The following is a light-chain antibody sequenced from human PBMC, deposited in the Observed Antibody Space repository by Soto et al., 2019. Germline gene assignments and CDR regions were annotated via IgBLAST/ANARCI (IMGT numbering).Light chain of an antibody. CDR2: GAS. Sequence: EIVLTQSPGTLSLSPGERATLSCRASQSVSRSFLAWYQQKPGQAPRLLIYGASSGATDIPDRFSGSGSGTDFTLTISRLEPEDFAVYYCQQYGSSPPTFGQGTKVEIK. J-gene: IGKJ1*01. CDR1: QSVSRSF. CDR3: QQYGSSPPT. V-gene: IGKV3-20*01.